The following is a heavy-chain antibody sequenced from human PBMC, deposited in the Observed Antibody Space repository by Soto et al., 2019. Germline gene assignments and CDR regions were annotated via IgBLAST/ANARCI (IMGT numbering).Heavy chain of an antibody. CDR3: AKDVCTYSSGSCYFDY. V-gene: IGHV3-23*01. Sequence: QAGGSLRLSCAASGFTISSYAMSWVRQAPGKGLEWVSTISGSGGNTYYADSVKGRFTISRDNSKNTLSLQMNSLRAEDTAVYYCAKDVCTYSSGSCYFDYWGQGTLVTVSS. D-gene: IGHD6-25*01. J-gene: IGHJ4*02. CDR2: ISGSGGNT. CDR1: GFTISSYA.